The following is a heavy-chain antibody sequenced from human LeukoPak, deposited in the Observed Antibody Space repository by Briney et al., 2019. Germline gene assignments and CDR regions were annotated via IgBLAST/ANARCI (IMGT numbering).Heavy chain of an antibody. V-gene: IGHV3-33*07. CDR3: ARDRGYSSSWSFGKHYYMDV. CDR2: IWYDGSHK. J-gene: IGHJ6*03. D-gene: IGHD6-13*01. Sequence: GGSLRLSCAASGFTFSSYGMYWVRQAPGKGLDWVAVIWYDGSHKSYANSVKGRFTISRDTPKNILYLQMNSLRADDTAVYYCARDRGYSSSWSFGKHYYMDVWGKGTTVTVSS. CDR1: GFTFSSYG.